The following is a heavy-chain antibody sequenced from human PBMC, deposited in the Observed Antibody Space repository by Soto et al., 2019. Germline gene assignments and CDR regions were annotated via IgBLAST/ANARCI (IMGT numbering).Heavy chain of an antibody. D-gene: IGHD3-3*01. J-gene: IGHJ6*03. CDR3: AKGSITIFGVARSYYYYMDV. Sequence: GGSLRLSCAASGFTFSSYAMSWVRQAPGKGLEWVSAISGSGGSTYYADSVKGRFTISRDNSKNTLYLQMNSLRAEDTAVYYCAKGSITIFGVARSYYYYMDVWGKGTTVTVSS. V-gene: IGHV3-23*01. CDR2: ISGSGGST. CDR1: GFTFSSYA.